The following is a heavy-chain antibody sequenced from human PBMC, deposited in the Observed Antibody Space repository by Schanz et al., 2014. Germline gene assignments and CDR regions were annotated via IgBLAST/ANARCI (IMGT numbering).Heavy chain of an antibody. D-gene: IGHD6-19*01. Sequence: QVHLVQSGAEVKKPGASVKVSCKASGYNITSNDVTWVRQATGQGLEWMGWMNPSSGNTAYAQKSQGRVTRTGNTSISTAYIKLNSLRSEDTAVYYCARLGTGVAVAGNVIDSDYDCMDVWGEGTTXTVSS. CDR3: ARLGTGVAVAGNVIDSDYDCMDV. V-gene: IGHV1-8*01. CDR2: MNPSSGNT. CDR1: GYNITSND. J-gene: IGHJ6*03.